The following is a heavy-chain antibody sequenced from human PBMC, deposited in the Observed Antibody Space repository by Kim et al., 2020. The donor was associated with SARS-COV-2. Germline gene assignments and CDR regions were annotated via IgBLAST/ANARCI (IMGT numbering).Heavy chain of an antibody. CDR2: ISGDGRVK. D-gene: IGHD3-3*01. CDR1: GFTFSSYD. V-gene: IGHV3-30*02. Sequence: GGSLRLSCAGSGFTFSSYDINWVRQAPGKGLEWVTSISGDGRVKNYGDSVKGRFTISRDNAKNTVFLHMNSLRPDDTAVYYCAKGHLETGRRYYYGLDVWGQGTTVTVSS. CDR3: AKGHLETGRRYYYGLDV. J-gene: IGHJ6*02.